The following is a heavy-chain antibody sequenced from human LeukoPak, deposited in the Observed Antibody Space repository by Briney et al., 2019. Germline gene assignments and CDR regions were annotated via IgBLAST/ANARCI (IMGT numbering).Heavy chain of an antibody. J-gene: IGHJ4*02. CDR2: ISGSGGST. Sequence: GGSLRLSCAASGFTFSSYAMSWVRQAPGKGLEWVSAISGSGGSTYYADSVKGRFTISRDNSKNTLYLQMYSLRAEDTAVYYCAKGGNAYCSSTSCSVDTATYWGQGTLVTVSS. V-gene: IGHV3-23*01. CDR1: GFTFSSYA. CDR3: AKGGNAYCSSTSCSVDTATY. D-gene: IGHD2-2*01.